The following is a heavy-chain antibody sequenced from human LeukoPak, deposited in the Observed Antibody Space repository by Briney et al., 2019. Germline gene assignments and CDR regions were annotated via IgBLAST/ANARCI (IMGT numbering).Heavy chain of an antibody. CDR3: AAGSGSYYLDYYYYYDMDV. D-gene: IGHD3-10*01. J-gene: IGHJ6*02. Sequence: ASVKVSCKASGGTFSSYAISWVRQAPGQGLEWMGWISVYGGNTKYAQKLQGRVTMTTDTSTSTAYMELRSLRSDDTAVYYCAAGSGSYYLDYYYYYDMDVWGQGTTVTVSS. CDR1: GGTFSSYA. V-gene: IGHV1-18*01. CDR2: ISVYGGNT.